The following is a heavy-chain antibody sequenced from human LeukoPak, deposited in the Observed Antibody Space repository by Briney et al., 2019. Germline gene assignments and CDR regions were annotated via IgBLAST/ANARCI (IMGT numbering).Heavy chain of an antibody. J-gene: IGHJ2*01. D-gene: IGHD6-13*01. CDR3: ASLPGGKTAALEFDL. CDR1: GVTLSSFW. CDR2: IKQDGRER. Sequence: GGSLRLSCATSGVTLSSFWMSWVRQTPGKGLEWVANIKQDGRERYYVDSVKGRFTISRDNAKNSLFLQMNSMRADDTAVYSCASLPGGKTAALEFDLRGRGAMVTVSS. V-gene: IGHV3-7*01.